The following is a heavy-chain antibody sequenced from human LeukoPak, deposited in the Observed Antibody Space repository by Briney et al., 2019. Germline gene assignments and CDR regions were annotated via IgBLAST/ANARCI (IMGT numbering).Heavy chain of an antibody. CDR3: AKDPSVSWYWYFQH. D-gene: IGHD2-15*01. V-gene: IGHV3-23*01. CDR1: GFTFSSYA. J-gene: IGHJ1*01. Sequence: GGSLRLSCAASGFTFSSYAMSWVRQAPGKGLEWVSGISESGGTTYYADSVKGRFTISRDNSKNTLSLQMNSPRAEDTAVYYCAKDPSVSWYWYFQHWGQGTLVTVSS. CDR2: ISESGGTT.